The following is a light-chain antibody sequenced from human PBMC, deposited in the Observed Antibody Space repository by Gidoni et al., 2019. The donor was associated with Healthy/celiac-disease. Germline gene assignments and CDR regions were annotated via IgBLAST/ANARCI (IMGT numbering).Light chain of an antibody. Sequence: DIQMTQSPSSLSASAGDRVTITCRASQSISSYLNWYQQKPGKAPKLLIYAASSLQSGVPSRFSGSGSGTDFTLTISSLQPEDFATYYCQQSYSTPQTFGQGIKVEIK. CDR1: QSISSY. J-gene: IGKJ1*01. CDR3: QQSYSTPQT. CDR2: AAS. V-gene: IGKV1-39*01.